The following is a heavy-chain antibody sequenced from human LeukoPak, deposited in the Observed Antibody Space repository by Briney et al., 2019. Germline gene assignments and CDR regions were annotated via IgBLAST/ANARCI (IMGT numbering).Heavy chain of an antibody. J-gene: IGHJ3*02. V-gene: IGHV4-34*01. Sequence: PSETLSLTCAVYGESFNGYYWSWLRQPPGKALEGSGEINHSENTNYNTSLKSRITISVDTSKKQFSLKLSSVTAGDTAVYYCARETIDITITVVVRMGDAFDIWGQGTMVTVSS. CDR1: GESFNGYY. D-gene: IGHD3-22*01. CDR3: ARETIDITITVVVRMGDAFDI. CDR2: INHSENT.